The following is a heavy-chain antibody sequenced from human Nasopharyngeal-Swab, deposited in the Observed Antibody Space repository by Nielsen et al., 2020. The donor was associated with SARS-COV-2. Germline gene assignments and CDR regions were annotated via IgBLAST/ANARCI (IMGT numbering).Heavy chain of an antibody. CDR3: AKSGGYDPHYKMDV. Sequence: GESLKISCAASGFTFSSYAMSWVRQAPGKGLEWVSIISGSGDTTYYADSVKDRFTISRDNSKNTLYLQTNSLRVEDTAVYYCAKSGGYDPHYKMDVWGKGTTVTVSS. J-gene: IGHJ6*03. CDR2: ISGSGDTT. CDR1: GFTFSSYA. D-gene: IGHD5-12*01. V-gene: IGHV3-23*01.